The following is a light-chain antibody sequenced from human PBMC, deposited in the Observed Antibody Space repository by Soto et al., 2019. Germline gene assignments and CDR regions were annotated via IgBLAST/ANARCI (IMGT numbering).Light chain of an antibody. CDR1: QSVSIN. CDR3: QQYNNWPPIT. CDR2: GAS. Sequence: ETMMTQSPATLSVSPGEGATLSCRASQSVSINLAWYQQKPGQAPRLLIYGASTRATGIPARFSGSGSGTEFTFTISSLQSEDFAVYYCQQYNNWPPITFVQGTRLEIK. V-gene: IGKV3-15*01. J-gene: IGKJ5*01.